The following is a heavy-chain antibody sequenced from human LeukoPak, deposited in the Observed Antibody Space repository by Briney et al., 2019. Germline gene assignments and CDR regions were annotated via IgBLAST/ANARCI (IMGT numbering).Heavy chain of an antibody. V-gene: IGHV1-69*04. CDR2: IIPILGIA. Sequence: SVKVSCKASGGTFSSYAISWVRQAPGQGLEWMGRIIPILGIANYAQKFQGRVTITADKSTSTAYMELSSLRSEDTAVYYCARDAALLWFEITLDYWGQGTLVTVSS. CDR1: GGTFSSYA. J-gene: IGHJ4*02. D-gene: IGHD3-10*01. CDR3: ARDAALLWFEITLDY.